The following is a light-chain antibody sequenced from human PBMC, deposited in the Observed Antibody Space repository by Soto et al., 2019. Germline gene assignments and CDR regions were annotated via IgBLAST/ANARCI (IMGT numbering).Light chain of an antibody. Sequence: EIVLTQSPGTLSLSPGERATLSCRASHTISSSYLAWYQQKPGQAPRLLMYGISRRATGIPDRFSGSGSGTDFTLTITRLEPEDFAVYYCQQRSNWITFGQGTRLEIK. CDR1: HTISSSY. V-gene: IGKV3D-20*02. CDR2: GIS. CDR3: QQRSNWIT. J-gene: IGKJ5*01.